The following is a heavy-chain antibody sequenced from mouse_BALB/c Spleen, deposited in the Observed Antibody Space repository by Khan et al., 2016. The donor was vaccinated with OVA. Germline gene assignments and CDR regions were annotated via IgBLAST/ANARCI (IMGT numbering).Heavy chain of an antibody. Sequence: QIQLVQSGAELAKPGASVKMSCKASGYTFTTYWMHWVKQRPGQGLEWIGYIDPSTGYTEYNQKFKDKATLTTDKSSSTAYMQLSSLTSEDSAVYYCARRGLDGILAYWGQGTLVTVSA. J-gene: IGHJ3*01. CDR3: ARRGLDGILAY. D-gene: IGHD2-1*01. CDR2: IDPSTGYT. CDR1: GYTFTTYW. V-gene: IGHV1-7*01.